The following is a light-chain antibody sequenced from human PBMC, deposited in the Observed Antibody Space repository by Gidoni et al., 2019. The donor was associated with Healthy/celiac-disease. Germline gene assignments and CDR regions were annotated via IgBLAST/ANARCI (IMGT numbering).Light chain of an antibody. J-gene: IGKJ2*01. Sequence: EIVLTQSPATLSLSPGERAPLSCRASQGVSSYLAWYQQKPSQAPRLLIYAASNRATGIPARFSGSGSGTDFTLTISSLEPEDFAVYYCQQRSNWPPTFGQGTKLEIK. CDR1: QGVSSY. V-gene: IGKV3-11*01. CDR2: AAS. CDR3: QQRSNWPPT.